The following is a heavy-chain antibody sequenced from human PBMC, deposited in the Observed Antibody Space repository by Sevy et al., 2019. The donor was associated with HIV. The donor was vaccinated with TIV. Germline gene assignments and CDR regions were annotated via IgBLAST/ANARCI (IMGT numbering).Heavy chain of an antibody. V-gene: IGHV1-18*01. J-gene: IGHJ4*02. D-gene: IGHD3-22*01. Sequence: ASVKVSCQASGYTFSNYGVTWVRQAPGQGLEWMGWSSGYNGNTKYAQKFQDRVIMTTDTATSKAYMELRSLRSDDTAVYYCVRDESFSLIVVDPDYWGQGTLVTVSS. CDR1: GYTFSNYG. CDR3: VRDESFSLIVVDPDY. CDR2: SSGYNGNT.